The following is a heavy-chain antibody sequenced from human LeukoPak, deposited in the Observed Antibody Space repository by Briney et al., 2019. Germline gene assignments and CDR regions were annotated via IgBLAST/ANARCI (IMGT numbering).Heavy chain of an antibody. CDR3: AREYPRGAAAPDY. CDR2: ISSSSSYI. Sequence: GGSLRLSCAASGFTFSSYSMNWVRQAPGKGLEWVSSISSSSSYIHYADSVKGRFTISRDNAKNSLYLQMNSLGAEDTAVYHCAREYPRGAAAPDYWGQGTLVTVSS. CDR1: GFTFSSYS. V-gene: IGHV3-21*01. J-gene: IGHJ4*02. D-gene: IGHD6-13*01.